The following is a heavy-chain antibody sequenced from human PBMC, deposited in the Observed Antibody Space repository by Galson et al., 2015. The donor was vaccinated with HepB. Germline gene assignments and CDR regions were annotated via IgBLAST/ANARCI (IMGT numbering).Heavy chain of an antibody. CDR2: ISYDGSNK. CDR3: ASPLYFTGYETDY. D-gene: IGHD2-8*02. Sequence: SLRLSCAASGFTFSSYAMHWVRQAPGKGLEWVAVISYDGSNKYYADSVKGRFTISRDNSKNTLYLQMNSLRAEDTAVYYCASPLYFTGYETDYWGQGTLVTVSS. J-gene: IGHJ4*02. CDR1: GFTFSSYA. V-gene: IGHV3-30*04.